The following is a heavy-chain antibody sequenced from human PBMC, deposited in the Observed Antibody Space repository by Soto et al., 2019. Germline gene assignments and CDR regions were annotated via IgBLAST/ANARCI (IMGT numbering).Heavy chain of an antibody. Sequence: SETLSLTCAVYGGSFSGYYWSWIRQPPGKGLEWIGEINHSGSTNYNPSLKSRVTISVDTSKNQFSLKLSSVTAADTAVYYCARGGGGILRYFDWLLPSYGMDVWGQGTTVTVSS. V-gene: IGHV4-34*01. J-gene: IGHJ6*02. D-gene: IGHD3-9*01. CDR2: INHSGST. CDR3: ARGGGGILRYFDWLLPSYGMDV. CDR1: GGSFSGYY.